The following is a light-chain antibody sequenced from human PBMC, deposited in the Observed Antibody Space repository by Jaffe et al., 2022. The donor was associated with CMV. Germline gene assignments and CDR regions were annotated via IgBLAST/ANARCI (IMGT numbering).Light chain of an antibody. CDR1: GNNVGGYNY. CDR3: SSYGGSYTMWRI. Sequence: QPALTQPRSVSGSPGQSVTISCTGTGNNVGGYNYVSWYQQYPGQAPKLMIYDVTKRPSGVPDRFSGSKSGSTAYMTISGLQAEDEADYYCSSYGGSYTMWRIFGGGTKLTVL. CDR2: DVT. V-gene: IGLV2-11*01. J-gene: IGLJ2*01.